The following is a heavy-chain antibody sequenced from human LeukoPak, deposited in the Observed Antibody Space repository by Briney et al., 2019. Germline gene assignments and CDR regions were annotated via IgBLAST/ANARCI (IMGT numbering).Heavy chain of an antibody. J-gene: IGHJ4*02. CDR2: ISSSSSTI. V-gene: IGHV3-48*01. CDR1: GFTFSSYS. Sequence: GGSLRLPCAASGFTFSSYSMNWVSQAPGKGLERVAYISSSSSTIYYADSVKGRFTISRDNAKNSLYLQMNSLRAEDTAVYYCARDGFYDFWSSPEHLFDYWGQGTLVTVSS. CDR3: ARDGFYDFWSSPEHLFDY. D-gene: IGHD3-3*01.